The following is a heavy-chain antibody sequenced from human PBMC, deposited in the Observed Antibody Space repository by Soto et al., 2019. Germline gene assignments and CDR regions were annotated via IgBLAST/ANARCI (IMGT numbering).Heavy chain of an antibody. V-gene: IGHV3-21*01. CDR3: VRSGTARLLRHSWFDT. J-gene: IGHJ5*02. CDR1: GFTFNTYD. CDR2: ITTSSAYI. D-gene: IGHD2-21*01. Sequence: WGSLRLSCAASGFTFNTYDMNWVRQAPGKGLEWVSSITTSSAYIYYADSLKGRITISRDNAKNSLFLQMNSLRAEDTAVYYCVRSGTARLLRHSWFDTWGQGTLVTVSS.